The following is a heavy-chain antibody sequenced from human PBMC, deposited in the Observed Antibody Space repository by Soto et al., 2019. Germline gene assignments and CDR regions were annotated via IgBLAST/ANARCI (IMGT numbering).Heavy chain of an antibody. CDR3: ARQGTSRGSDYAAFDF. CDR2: IYPGASDI. V-gene: IGHV5-51*01. J-gene: IGHJ4*02. Sequence: GESLKISCQASGYTFTYFWVAWVRQVPGKGLEWMGVIYPGASDIRYSPSFEGHVTISADKSTNTAYLQWSSLEAADTAIYYCARQGTSRGSDYAAFDFWGPGTLVTVSS. CDR1: GYTFTYFW. D-gene: IGHD3-10*01.